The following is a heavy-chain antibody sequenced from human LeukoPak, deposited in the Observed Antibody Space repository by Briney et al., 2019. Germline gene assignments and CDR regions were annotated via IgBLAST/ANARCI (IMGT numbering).Heavy chain of an antibody. J-gene: IGHJ4*02. Sequence: PGGSLRLSCAASGFTFSSYAMHWVRQAPGKGLEWVAVISYDGSNKYYADSVKGRFTISRDNSKNTLYLQMDSLRAEDTAVYYCAREGGDYGGNPYYFDDWGQGTLVTVSS. CDR3: AREGGDYGGNPYYFDD. V-gene: IGHV3-30-3*01. CDR1: GFTFSSYA. D-gene: IGHD4-23*01. CDR2: ISYDGSNK.